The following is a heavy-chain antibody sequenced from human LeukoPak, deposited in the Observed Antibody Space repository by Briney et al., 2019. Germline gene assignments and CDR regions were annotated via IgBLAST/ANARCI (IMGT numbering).Heavy chain of an antibody. CDR3: ARAHYYDSSGYYDH. D-gene: IGHD3-22*01. Sequence: YYWSXIRQPPGKGXEWIGEINHSESTNYNPSLKSRVTISVDTSKNQFSLKLSSVTAADTAVYYCARAHYYDSSGYYDHWGQGTLVTVSS. CDR1: YY. V-gene: IGHV4-34*01. J-gene: IGHJ4*02. CDR2: INHSEST.